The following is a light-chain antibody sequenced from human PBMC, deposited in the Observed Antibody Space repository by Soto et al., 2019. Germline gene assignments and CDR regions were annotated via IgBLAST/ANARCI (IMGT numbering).Light chain of an antibody. Sequence: EVVLTQSPGTLSLSPGERATLSCRASQSVSNNYFAWYQQKPGQAPRLLIFGSSDRATGIPDRFSGSGSGTDFTLTISRLEPEDCAVYYCQKYGSSPPYTFGQGTKMEIK. J-gene: IGKJ2*01. CDR1: QSVSNNY. V-gene: IGKV3-20*01. CDR2: GSS. CDR3: QKYGSSPPYT.